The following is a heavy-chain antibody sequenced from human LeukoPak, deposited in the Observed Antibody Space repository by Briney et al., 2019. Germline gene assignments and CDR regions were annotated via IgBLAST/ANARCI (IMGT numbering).Heavy chain of an antibody. CDR1: GFTFSSYG. CDR3: AKDSLNYDILTGYERLLDY. V-gene: IGHV3-33*06. D-gene: IGHD3-9*01. CDR2: IWYDGSNK. Sequence: GGSLRLSCAASGFTFSSYGMHWVRQAPGKGLEWVAVIWYDGSNKYYAGSVKGRFTISRDNSKNTLYLQMNSLRAEDTAVYYCAKDSLNYDILTGYERLLDYWGQGTLVTVSS. J-gene: IGHJ4*02.